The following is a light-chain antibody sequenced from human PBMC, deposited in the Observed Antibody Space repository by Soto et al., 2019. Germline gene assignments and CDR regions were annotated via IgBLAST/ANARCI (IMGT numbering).Light chain of an antibody. Sequence: QSVLTQPASVSGSLGQSITLSCTGSGGDIGAYNYVSWYQQHPGKAPKLIIYGVTHRPSGVSSRFSASKSAYTASLTISALQAEDEADYSCSSFTTTYFYVFGPGTKVTVL. J-gene: IGLJ1*01. CDR2: GVT. CDR3: SSFTTTYFYV. CDR1: GGDIGAYNY. V-gene: IGLV2-14*01.